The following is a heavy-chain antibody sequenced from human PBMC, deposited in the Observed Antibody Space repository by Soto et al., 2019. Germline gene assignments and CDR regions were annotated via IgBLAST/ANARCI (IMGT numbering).Heavy chain of an antibody. D-gene: IGHD3-22*01. CDR2: ISAYNGNT. J-gene: IGHJ6*02. Sequence: QVQLVQSGAEVKKPGASVKVSCKASGYTFTSYGISWVRQAPGQGLEWMGWISAYNGNTNYAQKLQGRVTMTTDTSTSTAYMELRSLRSDETAVYYCARETYYYDSSGYSYYGMDVWGQGTTVTVSS. CDR3: ARETYYYDSSGYSYYGMDV. V-gene: IGHV1-18*01. CDR1: GYTFTSYG.